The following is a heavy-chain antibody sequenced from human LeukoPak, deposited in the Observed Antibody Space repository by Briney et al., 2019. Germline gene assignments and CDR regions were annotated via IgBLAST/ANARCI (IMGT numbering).Heavy chain of an antibody. V-gene: IGHV3-53*01. J-gene: IGHJ6*03. CDR2: TYSGGRT. D-gene: IGHD3-10*01. CDR3: ARVYYGSGSLHYYYYYMDV. CDR1: GFTFSDYY. Sequence: GGSLRLSCAASGFTFSDYYMSWIRQVPGKGLEWVSVTYSGGRTYYEDSVKGRFTISRDNSKNTLYHQMNSLRAEDTAVYYCARVYYGSGSLHYYYYYMDVWGKGATVTISS.